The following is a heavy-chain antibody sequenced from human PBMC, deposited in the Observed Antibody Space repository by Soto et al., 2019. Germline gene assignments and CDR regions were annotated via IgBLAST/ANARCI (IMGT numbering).Heavy chain of an antibody. J-gene: IGHJ6*02. CDR3: ARGKNHDFWTGPSRGMDV. CDR1: GYTFTNYD. CDR2: MNPYSGDT. D-gene: IGHD3-3*01. V-gene: IGHV1-8*01. Sequence: QVQLVQSGAEVKKPGASVKVSCKASGYTFTNYDINWVRQATGQGLEWMGWMNPYSGDTGYAQKFQGRVTLTRDTSITTAYMDLSSLRSEDTAVYYCARGKNHDFWTGPSRGMDVWGQGTTVTVSS.